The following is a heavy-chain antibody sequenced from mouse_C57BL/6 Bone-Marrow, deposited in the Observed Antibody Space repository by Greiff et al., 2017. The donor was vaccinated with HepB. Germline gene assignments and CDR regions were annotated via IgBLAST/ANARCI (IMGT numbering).Heavy chain of an antibody. D-gene: IGHD2-1*01. J-gene: IGHJ3*01. V-gene: IGHV14-2*01. CDR2: IDPEDGET. CDR1: GYTFTSYW. Sequence: EVQLQQPGAELVKPGASVKLSCKASGYTFTSYWMHWVKQRTEQGLEWIGRIDPEDGETKYAPKFQGKATITADTSSNTAYLQLSSLTSEDTAVYYCARGGNYWVAYWGQGTLVTVSA. CDR3: ARGGNYWVAY.